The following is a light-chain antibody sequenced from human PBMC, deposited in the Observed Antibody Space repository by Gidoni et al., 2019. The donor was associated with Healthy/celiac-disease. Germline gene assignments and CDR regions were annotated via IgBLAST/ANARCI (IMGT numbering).Light chain of an antibody. V-gene: IGKV1-5*01. CDR2: DAS. J-gene: IGKJ1*01. CDR3: QQYNSYSWT. Sequence: DIQMTQYPSTLSASVGDRVTITSLASQRISSWLAWYQQKPGKAPKLLIYDASSLESGVPSRFSGSGSGTEFTLTISSLQPDDFATYYCQQYNSYSWTFGQGTKVEIK. CDR1: QRISSW.